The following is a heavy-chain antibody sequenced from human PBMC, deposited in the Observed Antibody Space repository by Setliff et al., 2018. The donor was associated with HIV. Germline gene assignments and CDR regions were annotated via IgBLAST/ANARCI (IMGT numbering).Heavy chain of an antibody. CDR3: ARVPISGYYYYMDV. CDR2: INPNSGGT. Sequence: GASVKVSCKASGYTFTGYYMHWVRQAPGQGLEWMGWINPNSGGTTYAQKFQGRVTMTRDTSISTAYMEVSRLRSDDTAVYYCARVPISGYYYYMDVWGKGTTVTVSS. V-gene: IGHV1-2*02. J-gene: IGHJ6*03. CDR1: GYTFTGYY.